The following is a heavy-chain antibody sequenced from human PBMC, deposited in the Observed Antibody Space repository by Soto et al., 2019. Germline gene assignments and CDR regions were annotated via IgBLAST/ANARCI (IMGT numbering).Heavy chain of an antibody. CDR3: ARRDSSGSFDY. CDR1: GHTFTYYY. V-gene: IGHV1-2*02. Sequence: GASVKVSCKASGHTFTYYYIHWVRLAPGQGLEWMGWINPKNGGTSHAQRFQGRVTMTRXTXXSXXXMXLXXLTXDDRAIYYCARRDSSGSFDYWGQGTQVTVSS. CDR2: INPKNGGT. D-gene: IGHD3-22*01. J-gene: IGHJ4*02.